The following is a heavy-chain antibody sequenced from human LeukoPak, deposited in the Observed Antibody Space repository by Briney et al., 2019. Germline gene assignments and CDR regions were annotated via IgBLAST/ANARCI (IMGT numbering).Heavy chain of an antibody. D-gene: IGHD5-18*01. Sequence: GGSLRLSCAASGFTFSSYWMSWVRQAPGKGLEWVANIKQDGSEKYYVDSVKGRFTISRDNAKNSLYLQMNSLRAEDTAVYYCARDRAGYRYGYGGLNAFDIWGQGTMVTVSS. CDR1: GFTFSSYW. CDR2: IKQDGSEK. CDR3: ARDRAGYRYGYGGLNAFDI. V-gene: IGHV3-7*01. J-gene: IGHJ3*02.